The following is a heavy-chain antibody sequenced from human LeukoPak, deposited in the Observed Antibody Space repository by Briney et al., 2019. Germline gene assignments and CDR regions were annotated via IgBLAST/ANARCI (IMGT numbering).Heavy chain of an antibody. CDR3: ARVSSSSWWALDY. J-gene: IGHJ4*02. D-gene: IGHD6-13*01. V-gene: IGHV3-74*01. CDR2: INTDGSST. Sequence: GGSLRLSCAASGFTFSNYGMHWVRQAPGKGLVWVSRINTDGSSTSYADSVKGRFTISRDNAKNTLYLQMNSLRAEDTAVYYCARVSSSSWWALDYWGQGTLVTVSS. CDR1: GFTFSNYG.